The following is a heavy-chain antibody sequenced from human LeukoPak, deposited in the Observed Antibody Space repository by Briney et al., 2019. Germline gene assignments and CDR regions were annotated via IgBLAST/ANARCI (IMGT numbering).Heavy chain of an antibody. V-gene: IGHV4-39*07. J-gene: IGHJ4*02. D-gene: IGHD1-26*01. CDR2: IYYSGST. CDR3: ARGFRGASFDY. CDR1: GGSISSSSYY. Sequence: NTSETLSLTCTVSGGSISSSSYYWGWIRQPLGKGLEWIGSIYYSGSTYYNPSLKSRVTISVDTSKNQFSLKLSSVTAADTAVYYCARGFRGASFDYWGQGTLVTVSS.